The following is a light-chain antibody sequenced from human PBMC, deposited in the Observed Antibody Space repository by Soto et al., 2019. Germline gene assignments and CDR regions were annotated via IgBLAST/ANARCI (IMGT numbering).Light chain of an antibody. V-gene: IGKV3-15*01. CDR1: QSVSSN. CDR2: DAS. CDR3: QQYNNWPRT. Sequence: EIVMTQSPATLSVSPGERATLSCRAGQSVSSNLAWYQQIPGQAPRLLIYDASTRATGIPARFSGSGSGTEFTLSISGLQSEDFAIYFCQQYNNWPRTFGLGSKVEIK. J-gene: IGKJ1*01.